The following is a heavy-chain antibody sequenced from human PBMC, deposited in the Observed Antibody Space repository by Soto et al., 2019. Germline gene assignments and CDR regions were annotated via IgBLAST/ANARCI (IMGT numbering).Heavy chain of an antibody. CDR2: ISGGIGST. Sequence: PGGSLRLSCVASGFSFGTYAMTWVRQVPGKGLEWVSTISGGIGSTFYADSVKGRFTISRDNSKNTLYLQMNSLRAEDTAVYYCANVSIAAHWGQGTLVTVYS. D-gene: IGHD6-6*01. CDR1: GFSFGTYA. CDR3: ANVSIAAH. V-gene: IGHV3-23*01. J-gene: IGHJ4*02.